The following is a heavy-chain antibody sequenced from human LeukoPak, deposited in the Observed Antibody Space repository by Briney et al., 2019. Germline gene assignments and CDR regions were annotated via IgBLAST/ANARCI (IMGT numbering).Heavy chain of an antibody. V-gene: IGHV3-30*18. CDR1: GFAFSSYG. D-gene: IGHD3-10*01. Sequence: PGRSLRLSCAASGFAFSSYGMHWVRQAPGKGLEWVAVISYDGSNKYYADSVKGRFTISRDNSKNTLYLQMNSLRAEDTAVYYCAKDRRFGEPTRVTWFDPWGQGTLVTVSS. J-gene: IGHJ5*02. CDR3: AKDRRFGEPTRVTWFDP. CDR2: ISYDGSNK.